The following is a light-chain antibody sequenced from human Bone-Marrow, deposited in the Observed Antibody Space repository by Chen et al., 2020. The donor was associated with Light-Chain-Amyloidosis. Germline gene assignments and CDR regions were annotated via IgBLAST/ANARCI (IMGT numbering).Light chain of an antibody. CDR3: QVWDRSSDRPV. V-gene: IGLV3-21*02. Sequence: SYVLTQPSSVSVAPGHTATIACGGNNIGSTSVHWYQQTPGQAPLLVVYDDSDRPSGIPERLSGSNSGNTATLTISRVEVGDEADYYCQVWDRSSDRPVFGGGTKLTVL. J-gene: IGLJ3*02. CDR2: DDS. CDR1: NIGSTS.